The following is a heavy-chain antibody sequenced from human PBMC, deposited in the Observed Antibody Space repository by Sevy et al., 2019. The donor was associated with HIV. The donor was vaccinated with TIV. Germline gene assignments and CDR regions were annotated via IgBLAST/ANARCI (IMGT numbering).Heavy chain of an antibody. CDR3: ARAAANYYYAMDV. Sequence: SETLSLTCTVSGNSISGYYWSWIRQSPGKGLQWIGYIYYNGRTNYDPSLKSRVIISTDTSKNQFSLKLSSVTAADTAIYYCARAAANYYYAMDVWGQGTTVTVS. CDR1: GNSISGYY. V-gene: IGHV4-59*01. CDR2: IYYNGRT. J-gene: IGHJ6*02.